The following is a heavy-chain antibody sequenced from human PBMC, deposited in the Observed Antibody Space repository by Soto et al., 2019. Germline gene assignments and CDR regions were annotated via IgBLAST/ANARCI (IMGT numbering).Heavy chain of an antibody. J-gene: IGHJ5*02. CDR1: GFTFSSYS. D-gene: IGHD3-3*02. CDR2: ISSSSSTI. CDR3: PRVATFLEWFSVLDP. V-gene: IGHV3-48*01. Sequence: GGFLRLSCAASGFTFSSYSMNWVRQAPGKGLEWVSYISSSSSTIYYADSVKGRFTISRDNAKNSLYLQMNSLRAEDTAVYYCPRVATFLEWFSVLDPWGQGTLVTVSS.